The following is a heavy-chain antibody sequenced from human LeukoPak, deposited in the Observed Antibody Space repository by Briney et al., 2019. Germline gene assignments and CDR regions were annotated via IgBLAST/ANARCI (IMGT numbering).Heavy chain of an antibody. CDR1: GLTFSSYG. V-gene: IGHV3-33*06. Sequence: GGSLRLSCSASGLTFSSYGMHWIRQAPGKGLEWVAVIWYDGSNKYYADSVKGRFTISRDNSKNTLYLQMNSLRAEDTAVYYCAEDRALLWLGELDYWGQGTLVTVSS. CDR2: IWYDGSNK. CDR3: AEDRALLWLGELDY. J-gene: IGHJ4*02. D-gene: IGHD3-10*01.